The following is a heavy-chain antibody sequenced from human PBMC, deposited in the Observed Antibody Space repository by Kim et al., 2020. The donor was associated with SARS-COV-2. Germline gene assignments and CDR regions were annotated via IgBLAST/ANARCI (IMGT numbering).Heavy chain of an antibody. CDR2: IYYSGST. D-gene: IGHD3-9*01. CDR3: ARFVKLRYFDWLSIPQPPHDAFDI. V-gene: IGHV4-39*01. CDR1: GGSISSSSYY. J-gene: IGHJ3*02. Sequence: SETLSLTCTVSGGSISSSSYYWGWIRQPPGKGLEWIGSIYYSGSTYYNPSLKSRVTISVDTSKNQFSLKLSSVTAADTAVYYCARFVKLRYFDWLSIPQPPHDAFDIWGQGTMVTVSS.